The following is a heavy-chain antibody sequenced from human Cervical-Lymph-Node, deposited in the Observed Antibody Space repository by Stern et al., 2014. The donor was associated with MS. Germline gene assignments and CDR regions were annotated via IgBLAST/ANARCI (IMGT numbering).Heavy chain of an antibody. Sequence: QVQLQQWGAGLLKPSETLSLTCAVYGGSFSGYYWSWIRQPPGKGLEWIGEINHSGSTNYNPSLKSRVTISVDTSKNQFSLKLSSVTAADTAVYYCARGFIAAADYFDYWGQGTLVTVSS. J-gene: IGHJ4*02. D-gene: IGHD6-13*01. CDR1: GGSFSGYY. V-gene: IGHV4-34*01. CDR3: ARGFIAAADYFDY. CDR2: INHSGST.